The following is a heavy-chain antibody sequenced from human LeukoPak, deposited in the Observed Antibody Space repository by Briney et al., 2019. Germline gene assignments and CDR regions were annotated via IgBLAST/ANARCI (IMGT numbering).Heavy chain of an antibody. D-gene: IGHD3-22*01. CDR1: SGSIDSSSYY. CDR3: AGHYFDNTAYNYFDY. CDR2: IYYSGST. Sequence: SETLSLTCAVSSGSIDSSSYYWGWIRQPPGEGLEWIGSIYYSGSTYYNPSLKSRVTISVDTSKNQFSLKLRSVTAADTAVYYCAGHYFDNTAYNYFDYWGQGTLVTVSS. V-gene: IGHV4-39*01. J-gene: IGHJ4*02.